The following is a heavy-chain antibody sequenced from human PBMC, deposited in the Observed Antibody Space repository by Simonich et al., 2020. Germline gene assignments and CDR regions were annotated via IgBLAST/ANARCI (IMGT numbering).Heavy chain of an antibody. D-gene: IGHD3-10*01. Sequence: EVQLVESGGGLVQPGGSLRLSCAASGFTFSSYWMSWVRQAPGKGLEWVAKIKQDGREKYYVDAGNGRFTISRDNAKNSLYLQMNSLRAEDTAVYYCARDREVYGSGSYYNYWGQGTLVTVSS. CDR1: GFTFSSYW. CDR2: IKQDGREK. V-gene: IGHV3-7*01. CDR3: ARDREVYGSGSYYNY. J-gene: IGHJ4*02.